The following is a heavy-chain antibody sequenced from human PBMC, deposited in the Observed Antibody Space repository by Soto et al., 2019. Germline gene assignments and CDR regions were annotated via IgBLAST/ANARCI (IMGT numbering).Heavy chain of an antibody. CDR1: GFTFTNYA. CDR3: AKDMYYGSGSYGGDY. J-gene: IGHJ4*02. Sequence: EVQLLESGGGLVQPGGSLRLSCAPSGFTFTNYAMNWVRQAPGKGLEWVSGISGNGGSTRYAASVKGRFTISRDNSQNTLYLQMNSLRAEDTAVYYCAKDMYYGSGSYGGDYWGQGTLVTVSS. V-gene: IGHV3-23*01. CDR2: ISGNGGST. D-gene: IGHD3-10*01.